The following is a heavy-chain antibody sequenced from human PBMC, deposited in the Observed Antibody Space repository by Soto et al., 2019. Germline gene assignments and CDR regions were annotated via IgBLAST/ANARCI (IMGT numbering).Heavy chain of an antibody. J-gene: IGHJ6*02. CDR3: ARDSGRDWSSTSCHYYYYGMDV. CDR2: IIPIFGTA. D-gene: IGHD2-2*01. CDR1: GGTFSSYA. V-gene: IGHV1-69*01. Sequence: QVQLVQSGAEVKKPGSSVKVSCKASGGTFSSYAISWVRQAPGQGLEWMGGIIPIFGTANYAQKFQGRVTITADESTSTAYMELSSLRSEDTSVYYCARDSGRDWSSTSCHYYYYGMDVWGQGTTVTVSS.